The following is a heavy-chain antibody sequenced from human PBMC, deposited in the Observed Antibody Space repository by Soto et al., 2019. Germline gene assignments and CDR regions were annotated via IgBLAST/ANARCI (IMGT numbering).Heavy chain of an antibody. V-gene: IGHV1-18*01. CDR3: ARDPPRGYCTNGVCRAWDAFDI. CDR1: GYTFTSYG. CDR2: ISAYNGNT. Sequence: QVQLVQSGAEVKKPGASVKVSCKASGYTFTSYGISWVRQAPGQGLEWMGWISAYNGNTNYAQKLQGRVTMTTDTSTSTAYIELRGLRSDDTAVYYCARDPPRGYCTNGVCRAWDAFDIWGQGTMVTVSS. J-gene: IGHJ3*02. D-gene: IGHD2-8*01.